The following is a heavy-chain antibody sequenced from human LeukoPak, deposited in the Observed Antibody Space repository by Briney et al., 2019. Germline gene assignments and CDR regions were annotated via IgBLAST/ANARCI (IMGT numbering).Heavy chain of an antibody. Sequence: SETLSLTCTVFGYSISSGYSWGWIRQPPGKGLEWIGNIQHSGSTYYNPSLKSRVTISVDTSKNQFSLILSSVIAADTAVYYCARLAVAGNYFDYWGQGTLVTVSS. CDR2: IQHSGST. V-gene: IGHV4-38-2*02. D-gene: IGHD6-19*01. CDR1: GYSISSGYS. CDR3: ARLAVAGNYFDY. J-gene: IGHJ4*02.